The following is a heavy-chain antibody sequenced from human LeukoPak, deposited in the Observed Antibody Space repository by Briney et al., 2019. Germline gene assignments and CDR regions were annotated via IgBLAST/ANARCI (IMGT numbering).Heavy chain of an antibody. CDR2: IYYSGST. D-gene: IGHD3-22*01. CDR1: GGSIGSGGYY. Sequence: SQTLSLTCTVSGGSIGSGGYYWSWIRQHPGKGLEWIGYIYYSGSTYYNPSLKSRVTVSVDTSKNQFSLKLSSVTAADTAVYYCAGASSGYVDPWGQGTLVTVSS. V-gene: IGHV4-31*03. J-gene: IGHJ5*02. CDR3: AGASSGYVDP.